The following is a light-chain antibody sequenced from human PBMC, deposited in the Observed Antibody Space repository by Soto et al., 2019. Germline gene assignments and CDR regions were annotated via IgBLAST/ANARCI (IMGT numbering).Light chain of an antibody. CDR3: QQYNSYS. J-gene: IGKJ1*01. CDR2: QVS. Sequence: DIQMHNSPSNSPASVRDRVAIMCRGRQSISDWWVGYQQKPGTAPKGLISQVSSLQSVGPSRFSGSGSGKEFTLTISSRQLDDFATYYSQQYNSYSFGQGTKVDIK. V-gene: IGKV1-5*02. CDR1: QSISDW.